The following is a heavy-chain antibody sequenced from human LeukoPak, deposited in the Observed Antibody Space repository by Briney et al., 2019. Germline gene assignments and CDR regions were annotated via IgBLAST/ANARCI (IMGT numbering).Heavy chain of an antibody. D-gene: IGHD2-21*02. CDR3: ARGPAVVVTALDFDY. CDR2: ISSSSTI. J-gene: IGHJ4*02. Sequence: GGSLRLSCAASGFTFSSYSMNWVRQAPGKGLEWVSYISSSSTIYYADSVKGRFTISRDNAKNSLYLQMNSLRAEDTAVYYCARGPAVVVTALDFDYWGQGTLVTVSS. CDR1: GFTFSSYS. V-gene: IGHV3-48*04.